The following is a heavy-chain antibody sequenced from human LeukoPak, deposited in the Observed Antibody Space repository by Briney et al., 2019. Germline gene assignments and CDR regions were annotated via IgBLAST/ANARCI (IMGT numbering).Heavy chain of an antibody. CDR1: GFTFSSYG. J-gene: IGHJ4*02. CDR3: ARDSGYGYNTFPTADY. Sequence: GGSLRLSCAASGFTFSSYGMHWVRQAPGKGLEWVAVISYDGSDKNYADSVKGRFTIFRDNSKSTLYLQMSSLRAEDTALYYCARDSGYGYNTFPTADYWGQGILVTVSS. CDR2: ISYDGSDK. D-gene: IGHD5-24*01. V-gene: IGHV3-30*03.